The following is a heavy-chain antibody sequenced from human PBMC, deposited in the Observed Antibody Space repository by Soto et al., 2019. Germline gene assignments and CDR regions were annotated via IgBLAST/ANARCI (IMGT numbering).Heavy chain of an antibody. CDR1: GYTFSDYA. V-gene: IGHV1-3*01. CDR3: ARDIAVAGPGRFDY. D-gene: IGHD6-19*01. CDR2: IIAGNGYT. J-gene: IGHJ4*02. Sequence: ASVKVSCKASGYTFSDYAIHWVRQAPGQRLEWLGWIIAGNGYTKYSQKFRDRFTMTRDTSASTAYMELTGLRSEDTAVYYCARDIAVAGPGRFDYWGQGTLVTVSS.